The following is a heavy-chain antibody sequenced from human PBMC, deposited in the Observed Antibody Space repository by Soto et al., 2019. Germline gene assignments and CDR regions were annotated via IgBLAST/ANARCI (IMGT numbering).Heavy chain of an antibody. V-gene: IGHV3-30*03. CDR3: VSSYESIHFVH. CDR1: GFTFSSYG. J-gene: IGHJ4*02. Sequence: QVQLVESGGGVVQPGRSLRLSCAASGFTFSSYGMHRVRQAPGKGLEWVAVISYDGSNKYYADSVKGRFTISRDNSKNTLYLQMNSLRAEDTAVYYCVSSYESIHFVHGGQGTLVTVSS. D-gene: IGHD5-18*01. CDR2: ISYDGSNK.